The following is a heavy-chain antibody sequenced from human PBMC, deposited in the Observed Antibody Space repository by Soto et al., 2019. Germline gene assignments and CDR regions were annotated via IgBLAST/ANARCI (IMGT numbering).Heavy chain of an antibody. D-gene: IGHD1-26*01. CDR3: ARRGSGSYYDY. Sequence: EVQLLESGGGLVQPGGSLRLSCAASGFTFSSYAMRWVRQAPVKGLEWVSAISGSGGSIYYADSGKGRFTISRDNSKNALYLQMTSLRAEDTAVYFCARRGSGSYYDYWGQGTLVTVSS. J-gene: IGHJ4*02. V-gene: IGHV3-23*01. CDR2: ISGSGGSI. CDR1: GFTFSSYA.